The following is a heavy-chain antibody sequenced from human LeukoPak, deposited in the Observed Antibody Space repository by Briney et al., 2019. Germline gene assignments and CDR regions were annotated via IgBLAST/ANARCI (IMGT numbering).Heavy chain of an antibody. D-gene: IGHD6-13*01. CDR1: GGSISSGSYY. Sequence: SETLSLTCTVSGGSISSGSYYWSWIRQPPGKGLEWIGEINHSGSTNYNPSLKSRVTISVDTSKNQFSLKLSSVTAADTAVYYCARGARELVRSYYYYYYMDVWGKGTTVTVSS. CDR2: INHSGST. V-gene: IGHV4-39*07. CDR3: ARGARELVRSYYYYYYMDV. J-gene: IGHJ6*03.